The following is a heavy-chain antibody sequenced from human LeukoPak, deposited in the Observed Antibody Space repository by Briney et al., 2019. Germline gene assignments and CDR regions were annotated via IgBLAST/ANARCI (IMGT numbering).Heavy chain of an antibody. D-gene: IGHD2-2*01. CDR3: ARGRGSTSFLGGWFDP. Sequence: GGSLRLSCAASGFTLSSYWVHWVRQAPGKGLVWVSRINSDGTTTTYADSVKGRFTISRDNAKNTLYLQMNSLRDDDTAVYYCARGRGSTSFLGGWFDPWGQGTLVTVSS. V-gene: IGHV3-74*01. CDR1: GFTLSSYW. CDR2: INSDGTTT. J-gene: IGHJ5*02.